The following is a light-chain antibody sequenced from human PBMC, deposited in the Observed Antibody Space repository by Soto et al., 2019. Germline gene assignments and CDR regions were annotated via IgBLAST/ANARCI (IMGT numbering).Light chain of an antibody. CDR2: DAS. J-gene: IGKJ1*01. Sequence: EIVLTKSPATLYLSPGERATLSCRASQSVSSYLAWYQQKPGQAPRLLIYDASNRATGIPARFSGSGSGTDFTLTISSLEPEDFAVYYCQQRSNWPRTFGQGTKV. CDR1: QSVSSY. CDR3: QQRSNWPRT. V-gene: IGKV3-11*01.